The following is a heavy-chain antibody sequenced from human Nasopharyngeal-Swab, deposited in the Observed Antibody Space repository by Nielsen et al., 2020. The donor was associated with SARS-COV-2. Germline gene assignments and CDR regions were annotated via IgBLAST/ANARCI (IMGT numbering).Heavy chain of an antibody. J-gene: IGHJ4*02. Sequence: WIRQPPGKGLEWIGEINHSGSTNYNPSLKSRVTISVDPSKSQFSLKLSSVTAADTAVYYCARGQGPRHYYDSSGYYYDVLGRGYYFDYWGQGTLVTVSS. CDR2: INHSGST. D-gene: IGHD3-22*01. CDR3: ARGQGPRHYYDSSGYYYDVLGRGYYFDY. V-gene: IGHV4-34*01.